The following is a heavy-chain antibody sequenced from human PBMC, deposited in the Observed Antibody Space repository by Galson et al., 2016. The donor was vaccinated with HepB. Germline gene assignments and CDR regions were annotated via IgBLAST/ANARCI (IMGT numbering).Heavy chain of an antibody. J-gene: IGHJ4*02. D-gene: IGHD4-17*01. CDR2: ISRGGDST. Sequence: SLRLSCAASGFIFRNYVMSWVRQAPGKGLEWVSGISRGGDSTYYADAVKGRFTISRDNSKNTLYLQMNSLRAEDTAVYYCAKDREDHGDYAFDYWGQGTLLTVSS. CDR1: GFIFRNYV. CDR3: AKDREDHGDYAFDY. V-gene: IGHV3-23*01.